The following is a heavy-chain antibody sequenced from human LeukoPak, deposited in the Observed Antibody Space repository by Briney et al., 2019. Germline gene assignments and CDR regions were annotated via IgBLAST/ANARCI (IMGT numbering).Heavy chain of an antibody. CDR3: ASRTSGWCYDY. Sequence: PGRSLRLSCAASGFTFSSYGMHWVRQAPGKGLEYVSAISTYGDDTYYANSFKGRFTISRDNSKNTLYLQMGSLRPDDMAVYYCASRTSGWCYDYWGQGTLVTVSS. V-gene: IGHV3-64*01. CDR1: GFTFSSYG. D-gene: IGHD6-19*01. J-gene: IGHJ4*02. CDR2: ISTYGDDT.